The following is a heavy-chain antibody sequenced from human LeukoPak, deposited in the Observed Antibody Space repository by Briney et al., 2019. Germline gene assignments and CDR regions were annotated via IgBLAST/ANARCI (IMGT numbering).Heavy chain of an antibody. CDR1: GFTFSSYW. CDR2: IKQDGSEK. V-gene: IGHV3-7*01. CDR3: NVDTAMAAYNWFDP. D-gene: IGHD5-18*01. J-gene: IGHJ5*02. Sequence: GGPLRLSCAASGFTFSSYWMSWVRQAPGKGLEWVANIKQDGSEKYYVDSVKGRFTISRDNAKNSLYLQMNSLRAEDTAVYYCNVDTAMAAYNWFDPWGQGTLVTVSS.